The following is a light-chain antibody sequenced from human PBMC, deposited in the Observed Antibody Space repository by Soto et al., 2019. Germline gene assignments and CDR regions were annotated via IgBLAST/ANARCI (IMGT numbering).Light chain of an antibody. V-gene: IGKV4-1*01. Sequence: DIVMTQSPDSLAVSLGERATINCKSSQSVIYSSNNKNYLVWYQQKPGQPPKRLIYWASTRESGVPDRFIGRGSGTDFTLTISSLQAEDVAVYYCQQYYSIPITFGQGTRLEIK. J-gene: IGKJ5*01. CDR1: QSVIYSSNNKNY. CDR3: QQYYSIPIT. CDR2: WAS.